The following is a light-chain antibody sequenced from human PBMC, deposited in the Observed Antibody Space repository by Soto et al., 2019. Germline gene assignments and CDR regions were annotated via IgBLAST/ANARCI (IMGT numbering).Light chain of an antibody. CDR3: TSYRGSSTLVV. CDR1: SSDVGGYNS. J-gene: IGLJ3*02. Sequence: QSVLTQPASVSGSPGQSITISCTGTSSDVGGYNSVSWCQQHPGKAPKLMIYEVTNRPSGVSDRFSGSKSGNTASLTISGLQAEDEADYYCTSYRGSSTLVVIGGGTKLTVL. V-gene: IGLV2-14*01. CDR2: EVT.